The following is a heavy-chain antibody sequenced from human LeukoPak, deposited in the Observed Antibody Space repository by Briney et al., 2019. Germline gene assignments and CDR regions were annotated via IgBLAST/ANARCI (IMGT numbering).Heavy chain of an antibody. D-gene: IGHD3-22*01. Sequence: GGSLRPSCAASGFTFSSYGMHWVRQAPGKGLEWVAFIRYDGSNKYYADSVKGRFTISRDNSKNTLYLQMNSLGAEDTAVYYCASDFYDSRGYYGMDLWPQGTTVPVSS. CDR2: IRYDGSNK. CDR3: ASDFYDSRGYYGMDL. CDR1: GFTFSSYG. V-gene: IGHV3-30*02. J-gene: IGHJ6*01.